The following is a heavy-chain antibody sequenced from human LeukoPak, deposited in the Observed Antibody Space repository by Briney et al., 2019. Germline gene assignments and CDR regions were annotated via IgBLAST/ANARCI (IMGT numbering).Heavy chain of an antibody. CDR3: ARRNRYCSGGSCYYGMDV. CDR2: IYYSGST. CDR1: GGSISSYY. Sequence: PSETLSLTCTASGGSISSYYWSWIRRPPGKGLEWIGYIYYSGSTNYNPSLKSRVTISVDTSKNQFSLKLSSVTAADTAVYYCARRNRYCSGGSCYYGMDVWGQGTTVTVSS. V-gene: IGHV4-59*08. J-gene: IGHJ6*02. D-gene: IGHD2-15*01.